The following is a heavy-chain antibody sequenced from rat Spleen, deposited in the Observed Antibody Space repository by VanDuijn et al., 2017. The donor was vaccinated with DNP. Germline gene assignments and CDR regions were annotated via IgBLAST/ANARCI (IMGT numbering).Heavy chain of an antibody. V-gene: IGHV2-15*01. CDR2: IWSGGST. Sequence: QVQLKESGPGLVQPSQTLSLTCTVPGFSLTNYAVGWVRQPPGKGLEWIGAIWSGGSTYYNSPLKSRLSISRDTSQSQVFLKMNSLQAEDTATYFCTRSDYSSSWWFAYWGQGTLVTVSS. CDR3: TRSDYSSSWWFAY. D-gene: IGHD1-2*01. CDR1: GFSLTNYA. J-gene: IGHJ3*01.